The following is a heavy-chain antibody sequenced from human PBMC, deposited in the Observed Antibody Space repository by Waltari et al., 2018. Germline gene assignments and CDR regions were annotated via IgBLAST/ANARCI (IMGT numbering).Heavy chain of an antibody. V-gene: IGHV5-10-1*03. D-gene: IGHD3-3*02. Sequence: EVQFVQSGAEVTKPGESLRISCQVSGYIFSNYWISWVRQMPGKGLEWMGRIDPSDSYIDYSPSFEGHVTISTDRSITTAYLQWSSLRASDSAMYYCARHISGNRYAIDYWGQGTLVTVSS. CDR3: ARHISGNRYAIDY. J-gene: IGHJ4*02. CDR2: IDPSDSYI. CDR1: GYIFSNYW.